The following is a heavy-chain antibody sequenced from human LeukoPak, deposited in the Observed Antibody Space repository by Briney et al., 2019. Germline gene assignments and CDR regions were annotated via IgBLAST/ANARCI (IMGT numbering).Heavy chain of an antibody. D-gene: IGHD1-26*01. V-gene: IGHV1-18*01. J-gene: IGHJ4*02. Sequence: ASVKVSCKASGYTFTKFGISWVRQAPGQGLEWMGWISGNNGNTDYAQKFQGRVIMATDTATSTAYMELRSLRSDDTAVYYCATLIRGASFWGQGTLVTVSS. CDR3: ATLIRGASF. CDR2: ISGNNGNT. CDR1: GYTFTKFG.